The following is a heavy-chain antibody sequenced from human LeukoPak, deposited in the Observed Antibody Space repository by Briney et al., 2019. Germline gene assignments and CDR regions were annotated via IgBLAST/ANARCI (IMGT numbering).Heavy chain of an antibody. D-gene: IGHD6-13*01. CDR2: LSYDGSNK. Sequence: PGGSLRLSWAASGXTFSSYGMHWVRQAPGKGLEWGGVLSYDGSNKYYADSVKGRFTISRDNSKKTLYLQMNSLRAEDTAVYYCAKDVGRSSSWLDYWGQGTLVTVPS. CDR3: AKDVGRSSSWLDY. V-gene: IGHV3-30*18. CDR1: GXTFSSYG. J-gene: IGHJ4*02.